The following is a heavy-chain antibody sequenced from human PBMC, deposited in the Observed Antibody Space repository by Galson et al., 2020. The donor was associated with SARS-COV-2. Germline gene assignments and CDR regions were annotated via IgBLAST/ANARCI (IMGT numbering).Heavy chain of an antibody. CDR3: AGSGYYYEEGWFDP. CDR1: GFTFSSYA. Sequence: GESLKISCAASGFTFSSYAMHWVRQAPGKGLEWVAVISYDGSNKYYADSVKGRFTISRDNSKNTLYLQMNSLRAEDTAVYYCAGSGYYYEEGWFDPWGQGTLVTVSS. J-gene: IGHJ5*02. D-gene: IGHD3-22*01. CDR2: ISYDGSNK. V-gene: IGHV3-30*04.